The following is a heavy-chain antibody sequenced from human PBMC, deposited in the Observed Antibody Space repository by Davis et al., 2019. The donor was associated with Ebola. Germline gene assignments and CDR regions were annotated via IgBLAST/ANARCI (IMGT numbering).Heavy chain of an antibody. CDR1: GDSITSAYFS. V-gene: IGHV4-38-2*02. CDR2: LYQSVDT. Sequence: SETLSLTCSVSGDSITSAYFSWTWVRQPAGKGLEWIGSLYQSVDTYYNPSLESRLNISVDTSKNQLSLKLTSVTAADTAVYYCARFNSWGYSWFDPWGQGTLVTVSS. CDR3: ARFNSWGYSWFDP. D-gene: IGHD3-16*01. J-gene: IGHJ5*02.